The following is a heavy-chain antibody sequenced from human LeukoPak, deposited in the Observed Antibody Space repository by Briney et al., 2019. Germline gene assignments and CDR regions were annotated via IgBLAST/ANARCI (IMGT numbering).Heavy chain of an antibody. V-gene: IGHV4-39*02. J-gene: IGHJ3*02. CDR2: IYYRGST. CDR3: ARPRRDGYIDAFDI. CDR1: GRSISSSSYY. Sequence: SETLSLTCTLSGRSISSSSYYWGWLRQPPGKGLEWIGSIYYRGSTYYHPSLKSRLTVSVDTSKNHFSLKLSSVTAADTAVYYCARPRRDGYIDAFDIWGQGTMVTVSP. D-gene: IGHD5-24*01.